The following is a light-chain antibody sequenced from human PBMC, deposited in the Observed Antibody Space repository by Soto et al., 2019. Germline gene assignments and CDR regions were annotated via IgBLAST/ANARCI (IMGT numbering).Light chain of an antibody. J-gene: IGKJ1*01. Sequence: IVMTQSPATLSVSPGESATLSCRASQSVARNLAWYQQNPGQAPRLLIYGASSRATGVPERFSGSGSGTDFTLTIARLEPEDFAVYYCQQYGSSGTFGQGTKVDIK. CDR1: QSVARN. V-gene: IGKV3-20*01. CDR2: GAS. CDR3: QQYGSSGT.